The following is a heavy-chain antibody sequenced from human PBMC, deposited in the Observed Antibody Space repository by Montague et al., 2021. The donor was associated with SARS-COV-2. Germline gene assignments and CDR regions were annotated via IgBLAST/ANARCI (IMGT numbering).Heavy chain of an antibody. CDR3: ARGPFWSAAPDY. D-gene: IGHD3-3*01. CDR2: IYYSGNT. CDR1: GGSISTYY. Sequence: SETLSLTCTLSGGSISTYYWNWIRQPPGKGLEWIGYIYYSGNTYYNPSLKSRATISVETSKNQFSLNLTSVTAADTAVYYCARGPFWSAAPDYWGQGILVTVSS. V-gene: IGHV4-59*01. J-gene: IGHJ4*02.